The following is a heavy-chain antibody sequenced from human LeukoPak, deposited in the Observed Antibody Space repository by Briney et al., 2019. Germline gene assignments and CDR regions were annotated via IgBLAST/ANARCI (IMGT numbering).Heavy chain of an antibody. CDR1: GFTFSSYS. V-gene: IGHV3-48*01. CDR2: ISSSSSTI. CDR3: ASLVFVVVPAAPRDGTGDNWFDP. D-gene: IGHD2-2*01. J-gene: IGHJ5*02. Sequence: GGSLRLSCAASGFTFSSYSMNWVRQAPGKGLEWVSYISSSSSTIYYADSVKGRFTISRDNAKNSLYLQMNSLRAEDTAVYYCASLVFVVVPAAPRDGTGDNWFDPWGRGTLVTVPS.